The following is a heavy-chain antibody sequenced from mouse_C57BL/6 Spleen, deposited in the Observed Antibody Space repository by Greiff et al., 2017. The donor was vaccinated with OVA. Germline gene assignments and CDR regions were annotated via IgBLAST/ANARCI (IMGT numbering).Heavy chain of an antibody. CDR1: GYTFTDYN. D-gene: IGHD1-1*01. J-gene: IGHJ3*01. CDR2: INPNNGGT. V-gene: IGHV1-22*01. Sequence: VQLQQSGPELVKPGASVKMSCKASGYTFTDYNMHWVKQSHGKSLEWIGYINPNNGGTSYNQKFKGKATLTVNKSSSTAYMELRSLTSEDSAVYCCAREEGYYDGRSSFAYWGKGTLVTVSA. CDR3: AREEGYYDGRSSFAY.